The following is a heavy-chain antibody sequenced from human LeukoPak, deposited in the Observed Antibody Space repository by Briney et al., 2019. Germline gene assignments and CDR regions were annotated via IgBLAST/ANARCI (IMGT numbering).Heavy chain of an antibody. D-gene: IGHD3-22*01. CDR2: IYNSGST. V-gene: IGHV4-61*01. Sequence: SETLSLTCTVTGGSVSSGNYYWSWIRQPPGKGLEWIGYIYNSGSTNYNPSLKSRVTISVDTSKNQFSLKLSSMTAADTAVYYCARDPSGYFNYWGQGTLATVSS. J-gene: IGHJ4*02. CDR1: GGSVSSGNYY. CDR3: ARDPSGYFNY.